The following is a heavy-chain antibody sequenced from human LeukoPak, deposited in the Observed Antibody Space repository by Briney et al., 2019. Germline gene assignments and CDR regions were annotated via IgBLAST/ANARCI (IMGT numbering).Heavy chain of an antibody. CDR1: GYTFTSYG. D-gene: IGHD5-24*01. J-gene: IGHJ6*02. CDR3: ARETDREYYYYGMDV. V-gene: IGHV1-18*01. Sequence: ASVKVSCKASGYTFTSYGISWVRQAPGRGLEWMGWISAYNGNTNYAQKLQGRVTMTTDTSTSTAYMELRSLRSDDTAVYYCARETDREYYYYGMDVWGQGTTVTVSS. CDR2: ISAYNGNT.